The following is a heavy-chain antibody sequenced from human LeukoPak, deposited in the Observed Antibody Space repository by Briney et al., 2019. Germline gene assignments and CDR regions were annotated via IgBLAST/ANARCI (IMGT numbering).Heavy chain of an antibody. CDR1: GDSISSSGYY. V-gene: IGHV4-39*01. J-gene: IGHJ4*02. CDR2: IYYSGST. CDR3: ARHRAYGSGSYSPYCFDY. Sequence: PSETLSLTCTISGDSISSSGYYWVWIRQPPGKGLEWIGNIYYSGSTDYSPSLQSRVTVSLDTSRNQFSLNLGSVTAADTAVYYCARHRAYGSGSYSPYCFDYWGQGTRVTVSS. D-gene: IGHD3-10*01.